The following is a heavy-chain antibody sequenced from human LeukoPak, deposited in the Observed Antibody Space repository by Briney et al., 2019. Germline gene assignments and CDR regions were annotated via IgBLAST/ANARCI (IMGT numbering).Heavy chain of an antibody. V-gene: IGHV4-4*07. CDR3: ARDFSTAYSTDWFDP. CDR2: IYTSGST. CDR1: GGSISSYY. D-gene: IGHD6-13*01. J-gene: IGHJ5*02. Sequence: PSETLSLTCTVSGGSISSYYWSWIRQPAGKGLEWIGRIYTSGSTNYNPSLKSRVAMSVDTSKNQFSLKLSSVTAADTAVYYCARDFSTAYSTDWFDPWGQGTLVTVSS.